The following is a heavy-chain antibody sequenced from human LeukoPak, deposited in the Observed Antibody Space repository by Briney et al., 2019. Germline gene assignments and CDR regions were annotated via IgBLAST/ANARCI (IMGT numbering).Heavy chain of an antibody. CDR2: ISYSGST. D-gene: IGHD2-2*02. CDR1: GGSISSGDYY. J-gene: IGHJ4*02. V-gene: IGHV4-30-4*08. Sequence: SQTLSLTCTVSGGSISSGDYYWSWSRQPRGRGLEWIGYISYSGSTYYNPSLKSRVTISVDTSKTQFSLKLSSVTAADTAMYYCARRVVPAAIQGPDYWGQGTLVTVSS. CDR3: ARRVVPAAIQGPDY.